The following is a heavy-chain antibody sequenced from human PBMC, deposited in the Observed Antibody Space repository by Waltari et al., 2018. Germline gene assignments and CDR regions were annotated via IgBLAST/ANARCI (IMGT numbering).Heavy chain of an antibody. D-gene: IGHD5-12*01. J-gene: IGHJ3*01. CDR2: MSYKGAT. Sequence: QLQLQESGPGLGKPSETLSLTCIVSGGSITSNRHYWAWVRQPPGQGLEWIGTMSYKGATYSSPSLKRRVTVSRDTSKNHLSLTVGSVTAADTAVDYCATYIGASIGTAAFDVWGQGTMVTVSS. V-gene: IGHV4-39*02. CDR1: GGSITSNRHY. CDR3: ATYIGASIGTAAFDV.